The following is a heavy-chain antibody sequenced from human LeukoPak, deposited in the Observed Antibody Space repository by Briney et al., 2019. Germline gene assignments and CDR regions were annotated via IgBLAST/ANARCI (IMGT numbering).Heavy chain of an antibody. CDR3: VRVRGAVAATPLEFDY. Sequence: PGGSLRLSCAASGFTFSSYAMSWVRQAPGKGLEWVSAISGSGGSTYYAHSVKGRFTISRDNSKNTLYLQMNSLRAEDTAVYYCVRVRGAVAATPLEFDYWGQGSLVTVSS. V-gene: IGHV3-23*01. CDR2: ISGSGGST. CDR1: GFTFSSYA. J-gene: IGHJ4*02. D-gene: IGHD6-19*01.